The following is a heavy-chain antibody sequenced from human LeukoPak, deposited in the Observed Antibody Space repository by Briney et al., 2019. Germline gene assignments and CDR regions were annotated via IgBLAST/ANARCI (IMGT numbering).Heavy chain of an antibody. Sequence: GGSLRLSCAASGFIISNYAMSWVRQAPGEGLQWVASLTTSGSSTFYADSVKGRFTISRDNSKNTLYLQMNSLRAEDTAVYYCATPRGHWGQGTLVTVSS. V-gene: IGHV3-23*01. CDR1: GFIISNYA. D-gene: IGHD3-16*01. J-gene: IGHJ4*02. CDR2: LTTSGSST. CDR3: ATPRGH.